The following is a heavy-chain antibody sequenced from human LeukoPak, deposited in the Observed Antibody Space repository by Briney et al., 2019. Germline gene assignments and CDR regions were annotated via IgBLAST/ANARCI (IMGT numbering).Heavy chain of an antibody. CDR3: TRSSVVPRADFDI. D-gene: IGHD2-21*01. V-gene: IGHV3-11*06. J-gene: IGHJ3*02. CDR1: GFTFSDYY. CDR2: ISSSSSYT. Sequence: PGGSLRLSCAASGFTFSDYYMSWIRQAPGKGLEWVSYISSSSSYTNYADSVKGRFTISRDNAKNSLYLLMNSLRAEDTAIYYCTRSSVVPRADFDIWGQGTMVTVSS.